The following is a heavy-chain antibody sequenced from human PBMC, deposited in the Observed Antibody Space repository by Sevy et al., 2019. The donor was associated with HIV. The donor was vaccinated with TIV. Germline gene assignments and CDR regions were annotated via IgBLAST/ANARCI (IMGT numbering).Heavy chain of an antibody. CDR1: GFTLSTYA. V-gene: IGHV3-23*01. D-gene: IGHD2-15*01. J-gene: IGHJ4*02. Sequence: GGSLRVSCVASGFTLSTYAMTWVRQAPGKGLEWVSVITISGDSTYYADSVKGRFTISRDNSKNTVYLQMNSLRAEDTAIYYCARGGAYSGYWGQGTLVTVSS. CDR3: ARGGAYSGY. CDR2: ITISGDST.